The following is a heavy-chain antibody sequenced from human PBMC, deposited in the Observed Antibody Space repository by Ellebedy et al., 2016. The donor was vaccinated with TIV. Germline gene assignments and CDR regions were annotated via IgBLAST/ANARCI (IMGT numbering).Heavy chain of an antibody. V-gene: IGHV3-23*01. CDR3: AKRPCSSTNCQADLGAFDI. CDR2: IRAGGSII. J-gene: IGHJ3*02. Sequence: PGGSLRLSCAASGFTFSNYDMTWVRQAPGKGLEWVSSIRAGGSIIYYADSVKGRFTLSRDNSKSTLYLQMNSLRAEDTAVYYCAKRPCSSTNCQADLGAFDIWGQGTMVTVSS. CDR1: GFTFSNYD. D-gene: IGHD2-2*01.